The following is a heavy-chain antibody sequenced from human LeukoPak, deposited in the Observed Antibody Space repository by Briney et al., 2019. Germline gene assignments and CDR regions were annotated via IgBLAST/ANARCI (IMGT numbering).Heavy chain of an antibody. D-gene: IGHD3-10*01. CDR3: ARDREVYGSGSYYSHLDY. Sequence: SETLSLTCTVSGGSISSGSYYWSWIRQPAGKGLEWIGRIYTSGSTNYNPSLKSRVTITIDTSKNQFSLKLSSVTAADTAVYYCARDREVYGSGSYYSHLDYWGQGTLVTVSP. J-gene: IGHJ4*02. V-gene: IGHV4-61*02. CDR1: GGSISSGSYY. CDR2: IYTSGST.